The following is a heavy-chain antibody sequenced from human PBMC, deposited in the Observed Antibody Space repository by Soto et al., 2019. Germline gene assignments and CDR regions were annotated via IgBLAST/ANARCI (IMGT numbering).Heavy chain of an antibody. CDR1: GYTFTGYY. CDR3: ARLAIKPGIAAAGAKHYYYYYGMDV. CDR2: INPNSGGT. J-gene: IGHJ6*02. Sequence: ASVKVSCKASGYTFTGYYMHWVRQAPGQGLEWMGWINPNSGGTNYAQKFQGRVTMTRDTSISTAYMELSRLRSDDTAVYYCARLAIKPGIAAAGAKHYYYYYGMDVRGQGTTVTVSS. V-gene: IGHV1-2*02. D-gene: IGHD6-13*01.